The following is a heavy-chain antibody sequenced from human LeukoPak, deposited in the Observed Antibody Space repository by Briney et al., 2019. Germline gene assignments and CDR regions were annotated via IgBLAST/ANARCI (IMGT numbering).Heavy chain of an antibody. D-gene: IGHD3-22*01. CDR2: IYYSGST. V-gene: IGHV4-39*01. Sequence: PSETLSPTCTISGDSISSSSYYWDWIRQCPGKGLEWIGTIYYSGSTYYNASLKSRLFISIDTSNNQFSLRLSFVTAADTAVYYCARRRYYDSTGYLDWGQGTLITVSS. CDR1: GDSISSSSYY. CDR3: ARRRYYDSTGYLD. J-gene: IGHJ1*01.